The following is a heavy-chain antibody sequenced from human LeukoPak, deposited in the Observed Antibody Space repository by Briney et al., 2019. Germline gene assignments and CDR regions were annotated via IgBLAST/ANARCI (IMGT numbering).Heavy chain of an antibody. CDR3: ARAPQLYCSSTSCYADAFDI. CDR2: ISPGGGPT. Sequence: GGTLRLSCAGSGFPFSIHGMNWVRQAPGKGLEWVSGISPGGGPTYYADSVKGRFTISRDNAKNSLYLQMNSLRAEDTAVYYCARAPQLYCSSTSCYADAFDIWGQGTMVTVSS. V-gene: IGHV3-21*01. J-gene: IGHJ3*02. CDR1: GFPFSIHG. D-gene: IGHD2-2*01.